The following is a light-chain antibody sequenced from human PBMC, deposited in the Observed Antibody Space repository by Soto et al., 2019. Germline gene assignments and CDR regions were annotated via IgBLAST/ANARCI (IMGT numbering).Light chain of an antibody. J-gene: IGKJ1*01. CDR1: QSLNSFY. Sequence: DIVLTQSPGTLSLSPGERATLSCRASQSLNSFYVAWYQHKPGQAPRLLLYGASNWATGFPDRFSGSGSGTDFTLTISRLEHDDFALDYCQQYDKSPRTFGQGTKVEIK. CDR2: GAS. V-gene: IGKV3-20*01. CDR3: QQYDKSPRT.